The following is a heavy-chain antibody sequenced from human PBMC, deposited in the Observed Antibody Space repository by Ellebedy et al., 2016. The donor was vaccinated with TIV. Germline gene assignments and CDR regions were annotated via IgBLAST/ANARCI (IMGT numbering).Heavy chain of an antibody. D-gene: IGHD1-26*01. J-gene: IGHJ4*02. Sequence: SETLSLTXPIYGPSVTGYYWSFIRQSPGMGLEWLGEVHHSGGTNYNPSLKSRVTISADTSRNHFSLKLSSVTAADTAVYYCASGLPAAWELAGAWGQGTLVTVSS. CDR1: GPSVTGYY. V-gene: IGHV4-34*01. CDR3: ASGLPAAWELAGA. CDR2: VHHSGGT.